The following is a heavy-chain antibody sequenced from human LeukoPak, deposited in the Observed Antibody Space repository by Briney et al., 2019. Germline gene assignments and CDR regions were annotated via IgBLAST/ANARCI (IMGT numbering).Heavy chain of an antibody. CDR3: ARIWVVAVADAFDI. Sequence: ASVKVSCKASGYTFTGYYTHWVRQPPGQGLEWMGWINPNSGGTNYAQKFQGRVTMTRDTSISTAYMELSGLRSDDTAVYYCARIWVVAVADAFDIWGQGTMVTVSS. J-gene: IGHJ3*02. V-gene: IGHV1-2*02. D-gene: IGHD6-19*01. CDR2: INPNSGGT. CDR1: GYTFTGYY.